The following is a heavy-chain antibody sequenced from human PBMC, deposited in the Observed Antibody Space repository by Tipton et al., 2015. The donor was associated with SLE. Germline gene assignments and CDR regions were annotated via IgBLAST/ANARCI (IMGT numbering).Heavy chain of an antibody. V-gene: IGHV3-7*01. CDR1: GFTLSNYW. CDR2: IKDDGSEK. D-gene: IGHD2-2*01. Sequence: SLRLSCLASGFTLSNYWMSWVRQAPGEGLEWVANIKDDGSEKNYVDSVKGRFTISRDNAKDSLYLQMNSLRAEDTAVYYCARETPITASAMAYWGQGTLVTASS. J-gene: IGHJ4*02. CDR3: ARETPITASAMAY.